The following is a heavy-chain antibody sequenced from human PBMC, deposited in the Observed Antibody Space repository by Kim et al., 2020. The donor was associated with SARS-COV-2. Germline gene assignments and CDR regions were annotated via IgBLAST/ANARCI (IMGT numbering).Heavy chain of an antibody. CDR1: GFTFSSYA. CDR3: ARDTHYYDSSGYYYPPYYSSGMDV. J-gene: IGHJ6*02. V-gene: IGHV3-30*04. CDR2: ISYDGSNK. Sequence: GGSLKLSCAASGFTFSSYAMHWVRQAPGKGLEWVAVISYDGSNKYYADSVKGRFTISRDNSKNTLYLQMNSLRAEDTAVYYCARDTHYYDSSGYYYPPYYSSGMDVWGQGNTVTVSS. D-gene: IGHD3-22*01.